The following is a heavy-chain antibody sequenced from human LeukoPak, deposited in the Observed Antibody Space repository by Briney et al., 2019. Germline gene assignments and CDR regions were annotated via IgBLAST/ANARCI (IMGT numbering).Heavy chain of an antibody. D-gene: IGHD5-18*01. J-gene: IGHJ4*02. CDR3: ARENKVEYSNAADC. V-gene: IGHV3-7*01. Sequence: GGSLRLSCAASGFTFKNSWMSWVRQAPGKGLEWVANIKQDGGEKYYVDSVKGRFTISRDDAKTSVYLQMNSLRAEDTAVYYCARENKVEYSNAADCRGQGTLVTVSS. CDR2: IKQDGGEK. CDR1: GFTFKNSW.